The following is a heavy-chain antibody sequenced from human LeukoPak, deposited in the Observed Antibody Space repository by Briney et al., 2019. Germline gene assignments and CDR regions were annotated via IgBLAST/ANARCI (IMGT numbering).Heavy chain of an antibody. Sequence: VASVKVSCKASGYTFTGYYMHWVRQAPGQGLEWMGWINPNSGGTNYAQKFQGRVTMTRDTSISTAYMELSRLRSDDTAVYYCARGGIVVVPAARDAFDIWGQGTMVTVSS. CDR1: GYTFTGYY. CDR3: ARGGIVVVPAARDAFDI. V-gene: IGHV1-2*02. J-gene: IGHJ3*02. CDR2: INPNSGGT. D-gene: IGHD2-2*01.